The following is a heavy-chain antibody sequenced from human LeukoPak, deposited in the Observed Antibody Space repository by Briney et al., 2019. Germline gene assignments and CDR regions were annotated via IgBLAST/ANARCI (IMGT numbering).Heavy chain of an antibody. V-gene: IGHV3-21*05. CDR2: ITSSSNDI. D-gene: IGHD1-7*01. CDR1: GFTFSTYS. J-gene: IGHJ4*02. Sequence: GGSLRLSCAASGFTFSTYSMNWVRQAPGKGLEWVSYITSSSNDIHYVDSVRGRFTISRDNAKNSLYLQMSSLRAEDTAVYYCAITETTEVVGYWGQGTLVTVSS. CDR3: AITETTEVVGY.